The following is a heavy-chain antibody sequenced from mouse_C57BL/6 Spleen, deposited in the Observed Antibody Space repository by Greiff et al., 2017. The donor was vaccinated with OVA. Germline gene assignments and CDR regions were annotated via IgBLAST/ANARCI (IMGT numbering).Heavy chain of an antibody. Sequence: QVQLKQPGAELVMPGASVKLSCKASGYTFTSYWMHWVKQRPGQGLEWIGEIDPSDSYTNYNQKFKGKSTLTVDKSSSTAYMQLSSLTSEDSAVYYCARSQGLDYWGQGTTLTVSS. CDR2: IDPSDSYT. V-gene: IGHV1-69*01. CDR3: ARSQGLDY. CDR1: GYTFTSYW. J-gene: IGHJ2*01.